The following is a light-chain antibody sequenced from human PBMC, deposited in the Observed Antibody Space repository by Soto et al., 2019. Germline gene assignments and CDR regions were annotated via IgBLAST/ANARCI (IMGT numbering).Light chain of an antibody. CDR2: GSS. J-gene: IGKJ1*01. V-gene: IGKV3-15*01. CDR1: QSVNSD. Sequence: ETVMTQSPATLSVSPGERATLSCRASQSVNSDLAWYQKKPGQAPRLLIYGSSTRATGIPARFSGGGSGTEFTLTISSLLSEDFAVYYCQQNNNWPRTFGQGTKVEMK. CDR3: QQNNNWPRT.